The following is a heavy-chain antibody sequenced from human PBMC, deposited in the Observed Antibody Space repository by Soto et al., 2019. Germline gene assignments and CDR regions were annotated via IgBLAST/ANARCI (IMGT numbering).Heavy chain of an antibody. CDR1: GGSISSTSYY. CDR2: IYYSGNT. J-gene: IGHJ4*02. CDR3: ARHKDTSTRYLLPDY. V-gene: IGHV4-39*01. D-gene: IGHD6-13*01. Sequence: SETLSLTCTVSGGSISSTSYYWGWIRQPPGKGLEWIGSIYYSGNTYYNPSLKSRVAGSVDTSKNQFSLKVSSVTAADTAVYYCARHKDTSTRYLLPDYWGQGILVTVSS.